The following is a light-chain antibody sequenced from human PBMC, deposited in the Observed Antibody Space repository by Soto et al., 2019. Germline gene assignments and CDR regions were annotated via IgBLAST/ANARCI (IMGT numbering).Light chain of an antibody. CDR2: DAS. Sequence: EIVLTQFPATLSLSPGERATLSCRASQNINSYLAWYQQKPGQAPRLLIHDASYRATGIPARFSGSGSGTDFTLTISSLEPEDFAVYYCQHRDTFTFGPGTKVDI. V-gene: IGKV3-11*01. CDR3: QHRDTFT. J-gene: IGKJ3*01. CDR1: QNINSY.